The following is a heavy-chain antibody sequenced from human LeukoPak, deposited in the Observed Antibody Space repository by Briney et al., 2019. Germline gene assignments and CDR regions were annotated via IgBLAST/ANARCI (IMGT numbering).Heavy chain of an antibody. V-gene: IGHV4-59*08. J-gene: IGHJ4*02. CDR3: ARKDGDW. Sequence: SEILSLTYTVSGGSISNYHWSWIRQPPGKGLEWIGYIYYSGSTNYNPSLKSRVTISLDTSKNQVSLRLSSVTAADTAVYYCARKDGDWWGQGTLVTVSS. CDR1: GGSISNYH. CDR2: IYYSGST. D-gene: IGHD3-9*01.